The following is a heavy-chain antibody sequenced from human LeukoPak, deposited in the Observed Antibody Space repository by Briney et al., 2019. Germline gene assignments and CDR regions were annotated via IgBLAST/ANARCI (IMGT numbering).Heavy chain of an antibody. V-gene: IGHV3-74*01. CDR3: ARRIKNYDSSGYYGSDY. Sequence: GGSLRLSCAASGFTFRSYWMHWVRQAPGKGLVWVSHINSDGSNTDYADSVKGRFTISRDNAKNTLYLQMNSLRAEDTAVYYCARRIKNYDSSGYYGSDYWGQGTLVTVSS. J-gene: IGHJ4*02. CDR1: GFTFRSYW. D-gene: IGHD3-22*01. CDR2: INSDGSNT.